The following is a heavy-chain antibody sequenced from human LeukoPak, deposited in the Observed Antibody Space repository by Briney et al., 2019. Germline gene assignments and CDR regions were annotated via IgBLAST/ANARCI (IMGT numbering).Heavy chain of an antibody. J-gene: IGHJ6*03. Sequence: SETLSLTCTVSGGSISSYYWSWIRQPAGKGLEWIGRIYTSGSTNYNPSLKSRVTMSVDTSKNQFSLKLSSVTAADTAVYYCARASRYCSSTSCQGGAYYYYMDVWGKGTTVTVSS. V-gene: IGHV4-4*07. D-gene: IGHD2-2*01. CDR1: GGSISSYY. CDR2: IYTSGST. CDR3: ARASRYCSSTSCQGGAYYYYMDV.